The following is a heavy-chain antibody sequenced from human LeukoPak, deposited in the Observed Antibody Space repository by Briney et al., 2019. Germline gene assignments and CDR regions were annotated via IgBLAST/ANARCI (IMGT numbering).Heavy chain of an antibody. J-gene: IGHJ4*02. D-gene: IGHD2-15*01. V-gene: IGHV3-53*01. Sequence: GGSVRLSCTASGFIASSNYMSWVRQAPGKGLEWVSLIYSGGSTYYADSVMGRSTISRDKSNNTLYLQMNGLRAEDTAVYYCATGGRSGVAFESWGQGTLVTASS. CDR3: ATGGRSGVAFES. CDR2: IYSGGST. CDR1: GFIASSNY.